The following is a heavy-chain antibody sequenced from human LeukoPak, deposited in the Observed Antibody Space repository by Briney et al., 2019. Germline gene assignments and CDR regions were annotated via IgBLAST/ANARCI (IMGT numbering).Heavy chain of an antibody. J-gene: IGHJ5*02. CDR2: IYYSGST. CDR3: ARGLGRITMVRGVIPGWFDP. D-gene: IGHD3-10*01. V-gene: IGHV4-59*01. CDR1: GVSISSYY. Sequence: PSETLSLTCTASGVSISSYYWSWVRQPPGKGLEWVGYIYYSGSTNYTPSLKSRVTISVDTSKNQFSLKLSSVTAADTAVYYCARGLGRITMVRGVIPGWFDPWGQGTLVTVSS.